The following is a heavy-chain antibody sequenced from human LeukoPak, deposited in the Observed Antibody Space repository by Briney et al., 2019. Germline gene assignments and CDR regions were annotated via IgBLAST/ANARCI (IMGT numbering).Heavy chain of an antibody. V-gene: IGHV1-18*01. CDR1: GYTFTSYG. CDR3: ARSIGDFWSGYPHFDY. Sequence: ASVKVSCKASGYTFTSYGISWVRQAPGQGLEWMGWISAYNGNTNYAQKLQGRVTMTTDTSTSTAYMELRSLRSDDTAVYYCARSIGDFWSGYPHFDYWDQGTLVTVSS. CDR2: ISAYNGNT. J-gene: IGHJ4*02. D-gene: IGHD3-3*01.